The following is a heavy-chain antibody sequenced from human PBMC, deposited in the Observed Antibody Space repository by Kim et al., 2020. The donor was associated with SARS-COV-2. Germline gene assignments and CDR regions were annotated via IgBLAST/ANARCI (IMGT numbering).Heavy chain of an antibody. D-gene: IGHD3-3*01. Sequence: SETLSLTCTVSGGSISSYYWSWIRQPPGKGLEWIGYIYYSGSTNYNPSLKSRVTISVDTSKNQFSLKLSSVTAADTAVYYCARASSRITIFGVDRGMDVWGQGTTVTVSS. CDR2: IYYSGST. V-gene: IGHV4-59*13. CDR3: ARASSRITIFGVDRGMDV. J-gene: IGHJ6*02. CDR1: GGSISSYY.